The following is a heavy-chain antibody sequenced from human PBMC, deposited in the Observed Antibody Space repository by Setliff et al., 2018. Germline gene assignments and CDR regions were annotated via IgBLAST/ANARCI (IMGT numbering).Heavy chain of an antibody. V-gene: IGHV4-4*07. CDR2: LYIGGSA. D-gene: IGHD6-19*01. J-gene: IGHJ6*03. CDR3: AREQWLDPPGYYYMDV. Sequence: SETLSLTCTVSGGSISSSYWSWIRQPAGKGLEWIGHLYIGGSANYNPSLKSRVTMSIDTSKNQFSLKLHSVTAADMAVYYCAREQWLDPPGYYYMDVWGQGTLVTVSS. CDR1: GGSISSSY.